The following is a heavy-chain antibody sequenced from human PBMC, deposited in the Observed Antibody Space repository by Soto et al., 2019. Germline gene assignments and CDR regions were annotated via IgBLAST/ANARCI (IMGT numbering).Heavy chain of an antibody. V-gene: IGHV4-34*01. CDR3: AKTPVIYVWGSYRSSYYFDY. J-gene: IGHJ4*02. D-gene: IGHD3-16*02. Sequence: PSETLSLTCAVYGGSFSGYYWSWIRQPPGKGLEWIGEINHSGSTNYNPSLKSRVTISVDTSKNQFSLKLSSVTAEDTAVYYCAKTPVIYVWGSYRSSYYFDYWGQGTLVTVSS. CDR1: GGSFSGYY. CDR2: INHSGST.